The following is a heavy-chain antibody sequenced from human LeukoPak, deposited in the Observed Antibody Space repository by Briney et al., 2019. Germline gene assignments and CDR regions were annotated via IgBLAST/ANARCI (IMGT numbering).Heavy chain of an antibody. CDR1: GFTFSRYT. CDR2: VYGNVVDK. CDR3: AKDWKPDGVWDIAY. J-gene: IGHJ4*02. Sequence: PGGSLRLSCAASGFTFSRYTISWVRQAPGKGLVWVAVVYGNVVDKFYSASVRGRFTISKDNSKNMVFLQMDSLRADDAALYYCAKDWKPDGVWDIAYWGESTQVTVS. D-gene: IGHD4-17*01. V-gene: IGHV3-23*01.